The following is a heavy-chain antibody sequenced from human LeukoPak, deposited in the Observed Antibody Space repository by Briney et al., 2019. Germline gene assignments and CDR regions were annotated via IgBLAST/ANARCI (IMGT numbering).Heavy chain of an antibody. V-gene: IGHV3-23*01. CDR2: ISGTGGST. CDR1: GFTFNNAW. Sequence: GGSLRLSCAASGFTFNNAWMSWVRQAPGKGLEWVSAISGTGGSTFHADSVKGRFTISRDNSKNTLYLQMNSLRAEDTAVYYCAKEGYSSTWNADFDYWGQGTLVTVSS. J-gene: IGHJ4*02. CDR3: AKEGYSSTWNADFDY. D-gene: IGHD6-13*01.